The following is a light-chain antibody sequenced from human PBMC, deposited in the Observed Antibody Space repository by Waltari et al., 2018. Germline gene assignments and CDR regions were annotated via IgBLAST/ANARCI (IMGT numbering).Light chain of an antibody. V-gene: IGLV2-11*01. J-gene: IGLJ2*01. CDR2: DVS. Sequence: QSALTQPRPVSGSPGQSVTISCTGTSSDVCGYNYVSWYQQHPGKAPKLMIYDVSKRPSGVPDRFSGSKSGNTASLTISGLQAEDEADYYCCSYAGSYTVVFGGGTKLTVL. CDR1: SSDVCGYNY. CDR3: CSYAGSYTVV.